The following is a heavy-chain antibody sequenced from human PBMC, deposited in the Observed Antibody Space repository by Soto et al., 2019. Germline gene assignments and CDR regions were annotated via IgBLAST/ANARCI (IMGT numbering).Heavy chain of an antibody. J-gene: IGHJ4*02. CDR1: GGSISSGGYY. CDR2: IYYSGST. Sequence: PSETLSLTCTVSGGSISSGGYYWSWIRQHPGKGLEWIGYIYYSGSTYYNPSLKSRVTISVDTSKNQFSLKLSSVTAADTAVYYCARSSTSANYFDYWGKGTLVTVYS. CDR3: ARSSTSANYFDY. D-gene: IGHD2-2*01. V-gene: IGHV4-31*03.